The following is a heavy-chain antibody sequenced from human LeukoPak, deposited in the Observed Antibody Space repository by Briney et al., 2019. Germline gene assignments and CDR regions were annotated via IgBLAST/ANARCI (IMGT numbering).Heavy chain of an antibody. V-gene: IGHV1-2*02. Sequence: ASVKVSCKASGYTFAGYYMHWVRQAPGQGLEWMGWINPNSGGTNYAQKFQVRVTMTRDTSISTAYMELSRLRSDDTAVYYCARLPVGYCSSTSCPDYWGQGTLVTVSP. J-gene: IGHJ4*02. CDR1: GYTFAGYY. CDR3: ARLPVGYCSSTSCPDY. CDR2: INPNSGGT. D-gene: IGHD2-2*01.